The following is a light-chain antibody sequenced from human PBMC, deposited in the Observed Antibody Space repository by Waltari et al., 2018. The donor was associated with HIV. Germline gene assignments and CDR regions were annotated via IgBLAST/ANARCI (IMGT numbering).Light chain of an antibody. Sequence: QSALTQPASVSGSPGQSITISCTGTSSDVGGYNYVSWSQQHPGKAPKLMIYDVSNRPSGVSNRFSGSKSGNTASLTISGLQAEDEADYYCSSYTSSSTPLVVFGGGTKLTVL. V-gene: IGLV2-14*03. CDR2: DVS. CDR3: SSYTSSSTPLVV. J-gene: IGLJ2*01. CDR1: SSDVGGYNY.